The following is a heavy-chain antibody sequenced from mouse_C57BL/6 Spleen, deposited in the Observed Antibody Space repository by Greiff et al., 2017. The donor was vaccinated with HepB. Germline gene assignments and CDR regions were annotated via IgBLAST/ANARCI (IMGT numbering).Heavy chain of an antibody. CDR2: ISSGGDYI. CDR1: GFTFSSYA. J-gene: IGHJ1*03. CDR3: TRDEISYYYGSSPSWYFDV. V-gene: IGHV5-9-1*02. D-gene: IGHD1-1*01. Sequence: EVMLVESGEGLVKPGGSLKLSCAASGFTFSSYAMSWVRQTPEKRLEWVAYISSGGDYIYYADTVKGRFTISRDNARNTLYLQMSSLKSEDTAMYYCTRDEISYYYGSSPSWYFDVWGTGTTVTVSS.